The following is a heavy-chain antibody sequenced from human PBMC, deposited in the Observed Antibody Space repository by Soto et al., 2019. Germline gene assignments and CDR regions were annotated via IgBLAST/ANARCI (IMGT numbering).Heavy chain of an antibody. D-gene: IGHD1-26*01. V-gene: IGHV1-2*02. CDR3: ARDRYSGSYYFFY. Sequence: VKVSCKASGYTFTGYYMHWVRQAPGQGLEWMGWINPNSGGTNYAQKFQGRVTMTRDTSISTAYMELSRLRSDDTAVYYCARDRYSGSYYFFYWGQGTLVTVSS. CDR1: GYTFTGYY. J-gene: IGHJ4*02. CDR2: INPNSGGT.